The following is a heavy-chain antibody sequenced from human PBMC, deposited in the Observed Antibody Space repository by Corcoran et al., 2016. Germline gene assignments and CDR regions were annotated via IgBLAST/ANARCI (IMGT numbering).Heavy chain of an antibody. CDR1: GYTFTDYY. J-gene: IGHJ6*02. D-gene: IGHD2-2*01. V-gene: IGHV1-69-2*01. Sequence: EVQLVQSGAEVKKPGATVKISCKVSGYTFTDYYMHWVQQAPGKGLEWMGLVDPEDGETIYAEKFQGRVTITADTSTDTAYMELSSLRSEDTAVYYCATVSCSSTSCYYYYYGMDVWGQGTTVTVSS. CDR3: ATVSCSSTSCYYYYYGMDV. CDR2: VDPEDGET.